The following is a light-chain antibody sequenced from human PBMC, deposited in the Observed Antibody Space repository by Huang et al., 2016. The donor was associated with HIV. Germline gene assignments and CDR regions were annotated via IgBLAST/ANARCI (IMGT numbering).Light chain of an antibody. CDR2: GAS. CDR3: QHSFRSPYT. CDR1: QRISKY. Sequence: DIQMTQSPSSLSASVGDRVTITCRASQRISKYLNWYHQKPGIAPNLIIYGASNLQSGVPSRFSGSGSETDFTLTISGLQPGECATYYCQHSFRSPYTFGQGTKVDMK. J-gene: IGKJ2*01. V-gene: IGKV1-39*01.